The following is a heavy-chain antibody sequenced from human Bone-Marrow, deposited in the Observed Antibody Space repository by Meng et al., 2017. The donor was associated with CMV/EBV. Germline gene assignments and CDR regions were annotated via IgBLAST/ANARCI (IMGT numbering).Heavy chain of an antibody. J-gene: IGHJ4*02. Sequence: GESLKISCAASGFTFSNYAMHWVRQAPGKGLEWVTVMSYDGNYKYYADSVKGRFTISRDISNNPLYLQMNSLRTEDTAVYYCARHGYYDSSGYGGYFDYWGQGTRVTVSS. CDR1: GFTFSNYA. V-gene: IGHV3-30-3*01. CDR2: MSYDGNYK. D-gene: IGHD3-22*01. CDR3: ARHGYYDSSGYGGYFDY.